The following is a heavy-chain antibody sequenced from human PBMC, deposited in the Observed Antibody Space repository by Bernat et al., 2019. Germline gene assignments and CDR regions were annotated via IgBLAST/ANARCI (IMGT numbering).Heavy chain of an antibody. V-gene: IGHV3-30*18. D-gene: IGHD3-10*01. CDR1: GFTFSSYG. CDR2: ISYDGSNT. Sequence: QVQLVESGGGVVQPGRSLRLSCAASGFTFSSYGMHWVRQAPGKGLEWVAVISYDGSNTYYADSVKGRFTISRDNSKNTLYLQMNSLRAEDTAVYYCAKEDGYYGSGSSLNWGQGTLVTVSS. CDR3: AKEDGYYGSGSSLN. J-gene: IGHJ4*02.